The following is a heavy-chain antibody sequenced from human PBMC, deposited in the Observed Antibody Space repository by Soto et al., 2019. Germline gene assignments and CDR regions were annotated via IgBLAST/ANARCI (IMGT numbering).Heavy chain of an antibody. CDR1: GYSFAGYW. CDR3: ARQIYDSDTGPNFQYYFDS. D-gene: IGHD3-22*01. Sequence: PGESLKISCKGSGYSFAGYWTTWVRQKPGKGLEWMGRIDPSDSQTYYSPSLRGHVTISVTKSITTVFLQWSSLRASDTAMYYCARQIYDSDTGPNFQYYFDSWGQGTPVTVSS. J-gene: IGHJ4*02. V-gene: IGHV5-10-1*01. CDR2: IDPSDSQT.